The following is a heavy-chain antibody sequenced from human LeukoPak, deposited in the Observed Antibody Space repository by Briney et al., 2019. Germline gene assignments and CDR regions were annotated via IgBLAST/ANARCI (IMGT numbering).Heavy chain of an antibody. CDR1: GFTFSSYG. Sequence: GGSLRLSCAASGFTFSSYGMHWVRQAPGKGLEWVAFIRYDGSNKYYADSVKGRFTISRDNYKNTLYLQMNSLRAEDTAVYYCARVAAAAAGTRDAFDIWGQGTMVTVSS. D-gene: IGHD6-13*01. CDR2: IRYDGSNK. J-gene: IGHJ3*02. V-gene: IGHV3-30*02. CDR3: ARVAAAAAGTRDAFDI.